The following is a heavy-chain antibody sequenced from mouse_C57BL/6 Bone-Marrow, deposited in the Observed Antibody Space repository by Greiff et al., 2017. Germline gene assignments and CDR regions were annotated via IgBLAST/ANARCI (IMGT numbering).Heavy chain of an antibody. CDR2: ICPGSGSN. V-gene: IGHV1-56*01. Sequence: VQLQQSGPELVRPGASVKISCKAPGYTFTSHWMQWVRQRPGQGLEWIGEICPGSGSNYDNEKFTGKATLTVDTSSSTAYMQLSSLPSEDSAVYFCAREWASSSFDYWGQGTTLTVSS. J-gene: IGHJ2*01. CDR1: GYTFTSHW. D-gene: IGHD1-1*01. CDR3: AREWASSSFDY.